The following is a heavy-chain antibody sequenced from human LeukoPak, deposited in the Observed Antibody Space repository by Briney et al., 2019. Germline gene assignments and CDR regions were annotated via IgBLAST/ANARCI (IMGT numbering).Heavy chain of an antibody. Sequence: PSETLSLTCTVSGGSISSYYWSWIRQPPGKGPEWIGYIYYSGSTYYNPSLKSRVTISVDTSKNQFSLKLSSVTAADTAVYYCARAVGKDAFDIWGQGTMVTVSS. CDR1: GGSISSYY. D-gene: IGHD4-23*01. J-gene: IGHJ3*02. V-gene: IGHV4-59*06. CDR2: IYYSGST. CDR3: ARAVGKDAFDI.